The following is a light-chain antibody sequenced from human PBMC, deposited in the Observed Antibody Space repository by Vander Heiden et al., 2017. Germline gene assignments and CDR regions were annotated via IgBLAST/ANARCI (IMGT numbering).Light chain of an antibody. CDR2: GNS. V-gene: IGLV1-44*01. CDR1: SSNIVINT. CDR3: AAWDDTLKGV. Sequence: QSVLTQPPSASGTPGQRVTISCSGSSSNIVINTVNWYQQLPGTAPKLLIYGNSQRPSGVPDRFSGSKSGTSASLAISGLQSEDEADYYCAAWDDTLKGVFGGGTKLTVL. J-gene: IGLJ3*02.